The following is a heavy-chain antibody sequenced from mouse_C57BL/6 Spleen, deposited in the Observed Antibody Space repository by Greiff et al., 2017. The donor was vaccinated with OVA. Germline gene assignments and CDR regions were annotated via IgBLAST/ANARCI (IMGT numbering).Heavy chain of an antibody. CDR1: GYSITSGYY. J-gene: IGHJ2*01. CDR2: ISYDGSN. D-gene: IGHD4-1*01. Sequence: ESGPGLVKPSQSLPLTCSVTGYSITSGYYWNWIRQFPGNKLEWMGYISYDGSNNYNPSLKNRISITRDTSKNQFFLKLNSVTTEDTATYYCASGTFDYWGQGTTLTVSS. CDR3: ASGTFDY. V-gene: IGHV3-6*01.